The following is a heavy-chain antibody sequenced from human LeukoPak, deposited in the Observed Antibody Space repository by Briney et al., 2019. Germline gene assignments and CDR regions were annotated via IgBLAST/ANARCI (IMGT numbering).Heavy chain of an antibody. Sequence: SETLSLTCTVSGASISSGGYYWSWIRQPAGKGLEWIGRIYSSGSVNYNPSLKSRVTISMDTSKDQFSLKLTSVTAADTAVYYCVRDPLAALGNWFDPWGQGILVTVSS. V-gene: IGHV4-61*02. D-gene: IGHD6-13*01. CDR2: IYSSGSV. CDR3: VRDPLAALGNWFDP. J-gene: IGHJ5*02. CDR1: GASISSGGYY.